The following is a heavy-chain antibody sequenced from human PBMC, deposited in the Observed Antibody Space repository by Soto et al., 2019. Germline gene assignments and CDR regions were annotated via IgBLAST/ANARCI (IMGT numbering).Heavy chain of an antibody. CDR3: ARGGGVGVAGSAAFDM. CDR1: GYPVTAYY. V-gene: IGHV1-2*02. J-gene: IGHJ3*02. Sequence: QLHLVQSGAVVKKPGASVTVSCSASGYPVTAYYMHWVRQAPGRGLEWMGGINPATGAAKYTQTCQGRVTITRDTSTMTVFMELSGLTSEDTAVFYCARGGGVGVAGSAAFDMWGQGTLVTVSS. D-gene: IGHD3-3*01. CDR2: INPATGAA.